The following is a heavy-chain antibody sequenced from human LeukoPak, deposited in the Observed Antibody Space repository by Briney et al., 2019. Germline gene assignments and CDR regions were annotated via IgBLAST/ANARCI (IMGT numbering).Heavy chain of an antibody. CDR3: ASAPTDYVETSWYYFDY. Sequence: GGSLRLSCAASGFTFSSYSMNWVRQAPGKGLEWVSSISSSSSYIYYADSLKRRLTISRDNAKNSLYLQIDGLRAEDTAVYYCASAPTDYVETSWYYFDYWGQGTLVTVSS. D-gene: IGHD4-17*01. V-gene: IGHV3-21*01. J-gene: IGHJ4*02. CDR2: ISSSSSYI. CDR1: GFTFSSYS.